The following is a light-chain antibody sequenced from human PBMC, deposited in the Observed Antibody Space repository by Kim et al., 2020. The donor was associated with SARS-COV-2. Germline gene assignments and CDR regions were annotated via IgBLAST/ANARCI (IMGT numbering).Light chain of an antibody. V-gene: IGKV3-20*01. CDR1: QSVSSSY. CDR2: GAS. CDR3: QQYGSPRIT. J-gene: IGKJ3*01. Sequence: SPGQRATLSWRASQSVSSSYLAWYQQKPGQAPRLLIYGASSRAAGIPDRFSGSGSGTDFTLTISRLEPEDFAVYYCQQYGSPRITFGPGTKVDIK.